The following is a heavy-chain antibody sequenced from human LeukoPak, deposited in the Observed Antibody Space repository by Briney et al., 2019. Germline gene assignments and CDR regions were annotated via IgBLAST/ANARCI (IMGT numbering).Heavy chain of an antibody. CDR2: ISYDGSNK. V-gene: IGHV3-30*18. D-gene: IGHD5-18*01. Sequence: SGRSLRLSCAASGFTFSSYSMHWVRQAPGKGLEWVAVISYDGSNKYYADSVKGRFTISRDNSKNTLYLQMNSLRAEDTAVYYCAKDLGGDTAMVFDYWGQGTLVTVSS. CDR1: GFTFSSYS. J-gene: IGHJ4*02. CDR3: AKDLGGDTAMVFDY.